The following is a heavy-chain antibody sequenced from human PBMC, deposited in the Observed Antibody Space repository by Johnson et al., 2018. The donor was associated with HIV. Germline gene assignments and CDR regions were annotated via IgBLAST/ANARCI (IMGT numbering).Heavy chain of an antibody. CDR2: ISYDGSNK. V-gene: IGHV3-30*07. CDR1: GFTFSNYA. D-gene: IGHD2-21*02. J-gene: IGHJ3*02. CDR3: ARDGGDLVTRGACDI. Sequence: QMLLVESGGGVVQPGRSLRLSCAASGFTFSNYAMHWVRQAPGKGLEWVALISYDGSNKYYADSVKGRFTISRDNSKNTLYLQMNSLRAEDTAVYYCARDGGDLVTRGACDIWGQGTVVTVSS.